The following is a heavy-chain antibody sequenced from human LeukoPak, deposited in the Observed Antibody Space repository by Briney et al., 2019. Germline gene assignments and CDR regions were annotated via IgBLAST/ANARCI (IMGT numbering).Heavy chain of an antibody. J-gene: IGHJ4*02. CDR3: TTDPEHLRKYYDILTGLGDFDY. CDR2: IKSKTDGGTT. Sequence: PGGSLRLSCAASGFTFSSYSMSWVRQAPGKGLEWVGRIKSKTDGGTTDYAAPVKGRFTISRDDSKNTLYLQMNSLKTEDTAVYYCTTDPEHLRKYYDILTGLGDFDYWGQGTLVTVSS. D-gene: IGHD3-9*01. V-gene: IGHV3-15*01. CDR1: GFTFSSYS.